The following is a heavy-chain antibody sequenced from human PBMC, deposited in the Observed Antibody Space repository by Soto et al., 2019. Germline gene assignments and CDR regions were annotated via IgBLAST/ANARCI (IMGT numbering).Heavy chain of an antibody. CDR3: ARSGVTGIVIPSHWFDP. CDR2: ISSSGST. CDR1: GDSIGGVGY. D-gene: IGHD2-21*02. Sequence: SEALSLTCTASGDSIGGVGYWSWIRQFPGRGLEWIGCISSSGSTYYNPALNNRISLSLDTSQNQFSLKLLSVTAADTAIYYCARSGVTGIVIPSHWFDPWGQGTLVTVSS. J-gene: IGHJ5*02. V-gene: IGHV4-31*03.